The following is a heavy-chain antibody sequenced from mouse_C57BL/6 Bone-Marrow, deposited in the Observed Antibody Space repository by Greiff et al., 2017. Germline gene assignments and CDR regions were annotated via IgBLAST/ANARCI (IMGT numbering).Heavy chain of an antibody. CDR3: ARVTTGY. D-gene: IGHD2-3*01. CDR2: INPGSGGT. V-gene: IGHV1-54*01. CDR1: GYAFTNYL. J-gene: IGHJ2*01. Sequence: VQLQESGAELVRPGTSVKVSCKASGYAFTNYLIEWVKQRPGQGLEWIGVINPGSGGTNYNEKFKGKATLTADKSSSTAYMQLSSLTSEDSAVYFCARVTTGYWGQGTTLTVSS.